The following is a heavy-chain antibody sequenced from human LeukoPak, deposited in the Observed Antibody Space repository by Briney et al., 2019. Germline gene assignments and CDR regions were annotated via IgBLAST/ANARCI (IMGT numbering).Heavy chain of an antibody. CDR1: GGSISSYY. CDR3: AAQSSGYLGY. V-gene: IGHV4-59*08. CDR2: IYYSGST. D-gene: IGHD1-26*01. Sequence: AETLSLTCTVSGGSISSYYRSWIRQPPGKGLEWIGYIYYSGSTNYNPSLKSRVTISVDTSKNQFSLKLSSVTAADTAVYYCAAQSSGYLGYWGQGTLVTVSS. J-gene: IGHJ4*02.